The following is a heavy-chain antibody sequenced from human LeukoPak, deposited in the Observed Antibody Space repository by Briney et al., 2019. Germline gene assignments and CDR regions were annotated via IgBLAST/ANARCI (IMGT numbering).Heavy chain of an antibody. CDR1: GFTFSSCG. D-gene: IGHD1-26*01. CDR3: ARDQVGAPYYYYYGMDV. Sequence: GGSLRLSCAASGFTFSSCGMHWVRQAPGKGLEWVAVISYDGSNKYYADSVKGRFTISRDNSKNTLYLQMNSLRAEDTAVYYCARDQVGAPYYYYYGMDVWGQGTTVTVSS. V-gene: IGHV3-30*03. J-gene: IGHJ6*02. CDR2: ISYDGSNK.